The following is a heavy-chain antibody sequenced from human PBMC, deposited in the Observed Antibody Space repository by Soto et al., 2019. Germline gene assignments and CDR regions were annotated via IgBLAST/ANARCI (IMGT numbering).Heavy chain of an antibody. J-gene: IGHJ4*02. V-gene: IGHV3-23*01. CDR3: AKHFVNGEVDY. CDR2: ISGSGGST. CDR1: GFTFSSYA. Sequence: EVQLLESGEGLVQPGGSLRLSCAASGFTFSSYAMSWVRQAPGKGLEWVSIISGSGGSTFYADSVKGRFTISRDNSKNTLYLQMNSLTAEDTAVYYCAKHFVNGEVDYWGQGTLVTVSS. D-gene: IGHD3-10*01.